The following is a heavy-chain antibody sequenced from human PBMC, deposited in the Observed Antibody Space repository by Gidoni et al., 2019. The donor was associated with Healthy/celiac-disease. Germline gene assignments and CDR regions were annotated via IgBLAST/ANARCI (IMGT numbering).Heavy chain of an antibody. V-gene: IGHV1-69*09. CDR3: ARGSAYYDSSGTPQNWFDP. CDR1: GGTFSSYA. J-gene: IGHJ5*02. Sequence: QVQLVQSGAEVKKPGSSVKVSCKASGGTFSSYATSWVRQAPGQGLEWMGRIIPILGIANYAQKFQGRVTITADKSTSTAYMELSSLRSEDTAVYYCARGSAYYDSSGTPQNWFDPWGQGTLVTVSS. D-gene: IGHD3-22*01. CDR2: IIPILGIA.